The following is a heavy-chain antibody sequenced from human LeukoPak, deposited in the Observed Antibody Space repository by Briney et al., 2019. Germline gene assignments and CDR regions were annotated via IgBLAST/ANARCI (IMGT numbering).Heavy chain of an antibody. Sequence: ASGTLSFTCAVSGGSISSSNWWSWVRQPPGKGLEWIGEIYHSGSTNYNPSLKSRVTISVDKSKNQFSLKLSSVTAADTAVYYCARADIVVVPAAMGGYYYYGMDVWGQGTTVTVSS. CDR3: ARADIVVVPAAMGGYYYYGMDV. D-gene: IGHD2-2*01. CDR1: GGSISSSNW. CDR2: IYHSGST. V-gene: IGHV4-4*02. J-gene: IGHJ6*02.